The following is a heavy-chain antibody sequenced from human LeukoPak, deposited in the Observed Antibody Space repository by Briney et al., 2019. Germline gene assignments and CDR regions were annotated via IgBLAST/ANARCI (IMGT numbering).Heavy chain of an antibody. CDR2: ISGSGGST. J-gene: IGHJ4*02. CDR1: GFTFINYA. D-gene: IGHD3-10*01. Sequence: PGGSLRLSCAASGFTFINYAMTWVRQAPGKGLEWVSGISGSGGSTYYADSAKGRFAISRDNSKNTLYLQMNSLRAEDTAVYYCARGFKMVRGVPFDYWGQGTLVTVSS. V-gene: IGHV3-23*01. CDR3: ARGFKMVRGVPFDY.